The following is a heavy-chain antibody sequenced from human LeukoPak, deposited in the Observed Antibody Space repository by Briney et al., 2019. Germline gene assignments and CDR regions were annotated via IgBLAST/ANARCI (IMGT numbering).Heavy chain of an antibody. Sequence: GGSLRLSCAASGFTFSSYSMNWVRQAPGKGLEWVSSISSSSSYIYYADSVKGRFTISRDNAKNSLYLQMNSLRAEDTAVYYCASSGWAAAGRFDYWGRGTLVTVSS. D-gene: IGHD6-13*01. CDR1: GFTFSSYS. J-gene: IGHJ4*02. V-gene: IGHV3-21*01. CDR2: ISSSSSYI. CDR3: ASSGWAAAGRFDY.